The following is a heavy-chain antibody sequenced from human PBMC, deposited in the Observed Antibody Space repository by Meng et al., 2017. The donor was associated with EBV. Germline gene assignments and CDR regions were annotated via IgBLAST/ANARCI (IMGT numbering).Heavy chain of an antibody. D-gene: IGHD5-12*01. Sequence: GELGQAGVEVPRPGSSVQVSCKGSGDNFNNFGISWVRQARGQGLEGMGDITPVFGIANYAESFQGRVTISADTSTRTAYMDLSSLRSDDTAVYYCVRDLWLRIGECVWGQGTLVTVSS. CDR3: VRDLWLRIGECV. J-gene: IGHJ4*02. CDR1: GDNFNNFG. V-gene: IGHV1-69*17. CDR2: ITPVFGIA.